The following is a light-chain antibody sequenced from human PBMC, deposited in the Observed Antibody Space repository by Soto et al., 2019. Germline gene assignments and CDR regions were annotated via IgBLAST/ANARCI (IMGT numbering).Light chain of an antibody. V-gene: IGKV1-27*01. Sequence: DIQMTQSPSSLSASVGDRVTITCRASQGISNYLAWYQQKPGKVPKLLIYAASTLRSGVPSRFSGSGSGTDFTLTISSLQPEDVATYYCQKYNSARTWTFGQGTKVEIK. J-gene: IGKJ1*01. CDR1: QGISNY. CDR3: QKYNSARTWT. CDR2: AAS.